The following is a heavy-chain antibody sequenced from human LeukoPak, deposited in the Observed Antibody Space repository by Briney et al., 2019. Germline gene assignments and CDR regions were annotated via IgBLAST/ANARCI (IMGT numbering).Heavy chain of an antibody. CDR3: ARSPTYQLVYDY. D-gene: IGHD2-2*02. V-gene: IGHV3-11*06. Sequence: PGGSLRLSCAASGFTFSDYYMSWIRQAPGKGLEWVSYISSSSSYTNYADSVKGRFTIFRDNAKNSLYLQMNSLRAEDTAVYYCARSPTYQLVYDYWGQGTLVTVSS. CDR1: GFTFSDYY. CDR2: ISSSSSYT. J-gene: IGHJ4*02.